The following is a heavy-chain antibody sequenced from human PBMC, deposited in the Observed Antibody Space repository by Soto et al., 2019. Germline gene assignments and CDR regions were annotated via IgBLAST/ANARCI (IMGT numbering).Heavy chain of an antibody. CDR3: ARADGREFDYDDVWGTRGDWFDP. Sequence: QVQLQESGPGLVKPAEALSLTCSVSGASVTSGLYYWTWIRQPPGRGLEWMGFIYDGGGSNYSPSLRGRVTISVDSSKNQFSLYLTSVTAADTAVYYCARADGREFDYDDVWGTRGDWFDPWGQGTLVTVSS. J-gene: IGHJ5*02. CDR2: IYDGGGS. D-gene: IGHD3-16*01. CDR1: GASVTSGLYY. V-gene: IGHV4-61*01.